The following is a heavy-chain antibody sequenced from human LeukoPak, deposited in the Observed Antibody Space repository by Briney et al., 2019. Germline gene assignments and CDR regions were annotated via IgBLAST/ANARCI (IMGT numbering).Heavy chain of an antibody. Sequence: ASVKVSCKASGYTFTSYDINWVRQATGQGLEWMGWMNPNSGNTNYAQKLQGRVTMTTDTSTSTAYMELRSLRSDDTAVYYCARDRGPPLAFDIWGQGTMVTVSS. CDR1: GYTFTSYD. CDR2: MNPNSGNT. V-gene: IGHV1-18*01. CDR3: ARDRGPPLAFDI. D-gene: IGHD3-10*01. J-gene: IGHJ3*02.